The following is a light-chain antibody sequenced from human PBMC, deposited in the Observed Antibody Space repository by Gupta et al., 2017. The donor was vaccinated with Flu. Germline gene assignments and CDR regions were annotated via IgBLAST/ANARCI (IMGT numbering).Light chain of an antibody. CDR1: QSMSSW. CDR3: QQYNSYFYT. CDR2: KAS. V-gene: IGKV1-5*03. Sequence: PATLSASVGDRVTITCRASQSMSSWLASYQQKPGKAPKLLIYKASSLESGGPSRFSGSGSGTEVTLTISSLQPDDFATYYCQQYNSYFYTFGEGTKLEIK. J-gene: IGKJ2*01.